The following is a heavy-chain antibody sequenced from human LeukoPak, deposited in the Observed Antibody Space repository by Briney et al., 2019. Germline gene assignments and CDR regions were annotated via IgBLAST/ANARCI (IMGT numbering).Heavy chain of an antibody. CDR3: ARGMFDNSGTYYYFYYALDV. J-gene: IGHJ6*02. CDR2: MNPNSGNT. D-gene: IGHD3-22*01. V-gene: IGHV1-8*01. CDR1: GYTFTSYD. Sequence: ASVKVSYKASGYTFTSYDINWVRQAAGQGLEWMGWMNPNSGNTGYAQKFEGRVTMTRDTSTNTAYMELSGLRSEDTAVYYCARGMFDNSGTYYYFYYALDVWGQGTTVTVSS.